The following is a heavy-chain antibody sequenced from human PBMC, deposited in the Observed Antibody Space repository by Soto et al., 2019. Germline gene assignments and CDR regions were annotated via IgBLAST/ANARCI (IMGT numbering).Heavy chain of an antibody. D-gene: IGHD3-10*01. J-gene: IGHJ6*02. CDR2: IIPFIRAS. V-gene: IGHV1-69*01. CDR1: GDTFGSYA. CDR3: ARNLRYFGSGSFFRGMDV. Sequence: QVLLVQSGTEVKKPGSSVKVSCKTSGDTFGSYAISWVRQAPGQGLEWMGGIIPFIRASNYAQKFQGRVTITADESTTTVHMDLSSLRFEDTAMYYCARNLRYFGSGSFFRGMDVWGQGTTVTVSS.